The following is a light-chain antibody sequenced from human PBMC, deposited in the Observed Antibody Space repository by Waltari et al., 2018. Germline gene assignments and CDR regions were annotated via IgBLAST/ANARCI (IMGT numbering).Light chain of an antibody. CDR2: DVK. J-gene: IGLJ3*02. CDR3: GTWDNSLNAGV. Sequence: QSVLTQPPSVSAAPGQKVTISCSGHNSNIGGNYVSWYQRLPGTAPNLRCYDVKKRPSGMPDRLSGSSSGTSATLDITGLQTGDEADYYCGTWDNSLNAGVFGGGTKLTVL. CDR1: NSNIGGNY. V-gene: IGLV1-51*01.